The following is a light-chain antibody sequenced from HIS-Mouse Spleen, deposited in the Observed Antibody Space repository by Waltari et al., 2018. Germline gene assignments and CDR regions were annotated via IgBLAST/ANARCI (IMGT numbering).Light chain of an antibody. CDR3: QSYDSSLSVV. J-gene: IGLJ2*01. Sequence: QSVLTQPHSVSGAPGQRVTISCTGSSANIGAGYDVHWYQQLPGTAPKLLIYGNSNRPSGVPDRFSGSKSGTSACLAITGLQAEDEADYYCQSYDSSLSVVFGGGTKLTVL. CDR2: GNS. V-gene: IGLV1-40*01. CDR1: SANIGAGYD.